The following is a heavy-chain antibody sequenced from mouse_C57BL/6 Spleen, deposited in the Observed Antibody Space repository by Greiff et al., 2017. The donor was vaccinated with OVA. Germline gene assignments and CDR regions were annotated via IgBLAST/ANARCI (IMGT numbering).Heavy chain of an antibody. CDR2: ISSGGDYI. CDR3: TREGDYCGSSGYFDV. D-gene: IGHD1-1*01. J-gene: IGHJ1*03. Sequence: EVMLVESGEGLVKPGGSLKLSCAASGFTFSSYAMSWVRQTPEQRLEWVAYISSGGDYIYYADTVKGRFTISRDNARNTLYLQMSSLKSEDTAMYYGTREGDYCGSSGYFDVWGKGTTVTVSS. CDR1: GFTFSSYA. V-gene: IGHV5-9-1*02.